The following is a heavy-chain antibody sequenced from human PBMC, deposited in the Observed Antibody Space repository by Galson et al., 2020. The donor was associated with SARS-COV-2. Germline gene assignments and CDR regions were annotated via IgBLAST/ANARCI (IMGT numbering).Heavy chain of an antibody. Sequence: GGSLRLSCAASGFTFSSYAMHWVRQAPGKGLALVAVISYDGSNKYYADSVKGRFTISRDNSKNTLYLQMNSLRAEDTAVYYCARSRGGSYYYGMDVWGQGTTVTVSS. CDR2: ISYDGSNK. V-gene: IGHV3-30-3*01. CDR1: GFTFSSYA. D-gene: IGHD3-16*01. CDR3: ARSRGGSYYYGMDV. J-gene: IGHJ6*02.